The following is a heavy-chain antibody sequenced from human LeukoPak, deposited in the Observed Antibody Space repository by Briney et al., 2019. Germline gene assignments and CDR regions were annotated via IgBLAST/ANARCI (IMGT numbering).Heavy chain of an antibody. CDR1: GFTVSTNY. J-gene: IGHJ4*02. Sequence: GGSLRLSRAASGFTVSTNYMTWVRQAPGKGLEWVSVIYSGGSTYYSDSVKGRFTISRDNSMNTLYLQMNSLRAEDTAVYYCALLRGGYYGSGSSYWGQGTLVTVSS. CDR2: IYSGGST. D-gene: IGHD3-10*01. V-gene: IGHV3-53*05. CDR3: ALLRGGYYGSGSSY.